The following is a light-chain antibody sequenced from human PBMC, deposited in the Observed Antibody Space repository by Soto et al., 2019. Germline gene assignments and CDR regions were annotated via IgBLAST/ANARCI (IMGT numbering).Light chain of an antibody. V-gene: IGLV2-11*01. J-gene: IGLJ1*01. CDR1: SSDVGGYNY. Sequence: QAVLTQPRSVSGSTGQSVTISCTGASSDVGGYNYVSWYQQHPGKAPKLMIYDVSKRPSGVPDRFPGSKSGNTASLTISGLQTEDEADYYCCSYAGRYTYVFGTGTKVTVL. CDR3: CSYAGRYTYV. CDR2: DVS.